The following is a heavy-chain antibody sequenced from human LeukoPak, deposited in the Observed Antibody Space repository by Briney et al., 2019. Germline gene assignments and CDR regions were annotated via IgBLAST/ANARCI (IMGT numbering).Heavy chain of an antibody. V-gene: IGHV3-23*01. CDR1: GFTFSNFG. D-gene: IGHD1-7*01. J-gene: IGHJ4*02. CDR2: INAGGYTT. CDR3: AKPTYNGHYDFAN. Sequence: GGSLRLSCAASGFTFSNFGMSWVRQAPGKGLEWVSAINAGGYTTSYADSVRGRFTISRDNFQNTLYLQMNTPRAEDSAIYYCAKPTYNGHYDFANWGQGTLVTVSS.